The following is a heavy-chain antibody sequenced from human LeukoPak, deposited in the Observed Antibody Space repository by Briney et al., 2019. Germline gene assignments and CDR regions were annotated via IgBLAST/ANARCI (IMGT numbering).Heavy chain of an antibody. CDR1: GASFNSDDQY. V-gene: IGHV4-31*03. D-gene: IGHD3-22*01. J-gene: IGHJ4*02. Sequence: MSSETLSLTCTVSGASFNSDDQYWNWIRQSPGKGLEWIGSIHPSGMLYNNPSLESRVTMSRDTSKNQFSLNLNSVTAADTAVYFCSRGLDSRKLGYWGQGISVTVSS. CDR2: IHPSGML. CDR3: SRGLDSRKLGY.